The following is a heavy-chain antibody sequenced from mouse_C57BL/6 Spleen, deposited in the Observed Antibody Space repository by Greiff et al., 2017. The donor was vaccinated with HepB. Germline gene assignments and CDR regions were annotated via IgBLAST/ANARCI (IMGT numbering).Heavy chain of an antibody. D-gene: IGHD2-2*01. J-gene: IGHJ3*01. Sequence: VQLQQSGPELVKPGASVKISCKASGYAFSSSWMNWVKQRPGKGLEWIGRIYPGDGDTNYNGKFKGKATLTADKSSSTAYMQLSSLTSEDSAVYFGERRDGYAWFAYWGQGTLVTVSA. CDR1: GYAFSSSW. V-gene: IGHV1-82*01. CDR2: IYPGDGDT. CDR3: ERRDGYAWFAY.